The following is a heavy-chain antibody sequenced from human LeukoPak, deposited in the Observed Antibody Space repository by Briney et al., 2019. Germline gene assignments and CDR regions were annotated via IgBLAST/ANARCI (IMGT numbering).Heavy chain of an antibody. Sequence: ASVKVSCKASGYTFTSYDINWVRQAPGQGLEWMGRIIPILGIANYARKFQGRVTITADKSTSTAYMELSSLRSEDTAVYYCARDLGSSSWNYYYYGMDVWGQGTTVTVSS. CDR3: ARDLGSSSWNYYYYGMDV. D-gene: IGHD6-13*01. V-gene: IGHV1-69*04. CDR2: IIPILGIA. J-gene: IGHJ6*02. CDR1: GYTFTSYD.